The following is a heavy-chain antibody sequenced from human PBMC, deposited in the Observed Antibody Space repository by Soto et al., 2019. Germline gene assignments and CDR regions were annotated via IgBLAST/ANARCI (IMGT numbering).Heavy chain of an antibody. CDR3: AKDAHIQSYSRNKQYYYYYMDV. J-gene: IGHJ6*03. D-gene: IGHD6-13*01. CDR1: GFTFSSYG. Sequence: GGSLRLSCAASGFTFSSYGMHWVRQAPGKGLEWVAVISYDGSNKYYADSVKGRFTISRDNSKNTLYLQMNSLRAEDTAVYYCAKDAHIQSYSRNKQYYYYYMDVWGKGTTVTVSS. V-gene: IGHV3-30*18. CDR2: ISYDGSNK.